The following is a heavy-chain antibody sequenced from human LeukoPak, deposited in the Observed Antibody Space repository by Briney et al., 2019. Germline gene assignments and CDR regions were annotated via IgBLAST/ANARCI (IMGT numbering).Heavy chain of an antibody. J-gene: IGHJ4*02. CDR3: AKAEPMTTYFDY. Sequence: GGSLRLSCAASGFTFSTYAMSWVRQAPGKGLEWVSAISGTGDTIYYADSVKGRFTISRDGSKNTLFLLMNSLRAEDTAVYYCAKAEPMTTYFDYWGQGTLVTVSS. CDR1: GFTFSTYA. V-gene: IGHV3-23*01. CDR2: ISGTGDTI. D-gene: IGHD4-11*01.